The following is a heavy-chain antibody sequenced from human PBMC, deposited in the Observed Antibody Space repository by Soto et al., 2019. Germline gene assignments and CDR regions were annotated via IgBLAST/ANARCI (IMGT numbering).Heavy chain of an antibody. CDR1: GGTFSSYA. CDR2: IIPIFGTA. D-gene: IGHD6-13*01. V-gene: IGHV1-69*13. J-gene: IGHJ4*02. CDR3: AARIAAAGLDY. Sequence: GVSVKVSCKASGGTFSSYAISWVRQAPGQGLEWMGGIIPIFGTANYAQKFQGRVTITADESTSTAYMELSSLRSEDTAVYYCAARIAAAGLDYWGQGTLVTVSS.